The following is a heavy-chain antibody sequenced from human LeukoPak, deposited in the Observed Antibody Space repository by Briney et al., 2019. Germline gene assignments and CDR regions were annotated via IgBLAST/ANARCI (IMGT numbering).Heavy chain of an antibody. D-gene: IGHD5-18*01. V-gene: IGHV3-23*01. CDR3: ARVGYENDY. J-gene: IGHJ4*02. Sequence: PGGSLRLSCAASGFTFSNYAMTWVRQAPGKGLEWVSAISGGGGSTYYADSVKGRFTISRDNSKNTLFLQMNSLRAEDTAVYYCARVGYENDYWGQGTLVTVSS. CDR1: GFTFSNYA. CDR2: ISGGGGST.